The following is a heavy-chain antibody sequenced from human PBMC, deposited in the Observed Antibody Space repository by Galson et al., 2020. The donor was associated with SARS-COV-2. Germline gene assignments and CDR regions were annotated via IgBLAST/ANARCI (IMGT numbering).Heavy chain of an antibody. CDR2: ISSSSSTI. CDR3: AREVNERWFDP. D-gene: IGHD1-1*01. V-gene: IGHV3-48*01. Sequence: GGSLRLSCAASGFTFSSYSMNWVRPAPGKGLEWVSYISSSSSTIYYADSVKGQFTISRDNAKNSLYLQMNSLRAEDTAVYYCAREVNERWFDPWGQGTLVTVSS. J-gene: IGHJ5*02. CDR1: GFTFSSYS.